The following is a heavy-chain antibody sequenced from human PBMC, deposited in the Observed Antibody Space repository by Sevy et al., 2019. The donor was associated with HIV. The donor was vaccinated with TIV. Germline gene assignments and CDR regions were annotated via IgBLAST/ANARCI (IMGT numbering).Heavy chain of an antibody. Sequence: GGSLRLSCGASGFNFGDFGMHWVRQAPGRGLEWVTFMRYDGSTQYYTDSVKGRFTISRDNSKSTLYLQMKSLRAEDTAVYYCLKGLDKVQGALLSDDIWGQGTMVTVSS. CDR1: GFNFGDFG. CDR3: LKGLDKVQGALLSDDI. CDR2: MRYDGSTQ. V-gene: IGHV3-30*02. J-gene: IGHJ3*02. D-gene: IGHD3-10*01.